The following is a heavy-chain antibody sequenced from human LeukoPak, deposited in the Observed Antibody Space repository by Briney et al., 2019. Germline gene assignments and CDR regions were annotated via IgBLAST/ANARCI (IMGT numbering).Heavy chain of an antibody. D-gene: IGHD1-1*01. J-gene: IGHJ5*02. CDR3: AKSRSGSANWALQIFDN. CDR1: RFTFSNYA. CDR2: ISYDGSEK. V-gene: IGHV3-30*09. Sequence: GGSLRLSCAASRFTFSNYAMHWLRQAPGKGLEWVAIISYDGSEKYYADSVKGRFAISRDNSNNTLYVQMNSLRAEDTAVYYCAKSRSGSANWALQIFDNWGQGTLVTVSS.